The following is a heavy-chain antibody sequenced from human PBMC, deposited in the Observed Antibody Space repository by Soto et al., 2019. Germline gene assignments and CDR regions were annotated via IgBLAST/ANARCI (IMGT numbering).Heavy chain of an antibody. Sequence: QTLSLTCXISGDSVSSNSAAWNWIRQSPSRGLEWLGRTYYRSRWYNDYAVSVKSRITINPDTSKNQFSLQLNSVTPEDTAVYYCARAAYYSSSSFWFDPWGQGTLVTVSS. J-gene: IGHJ5*02. CDR2: TYYRSRWYN. D-gene: IGHD6-6*01. CDR1: GDSVSSNSAA. CDR3: ARAAYYSSSSFWFDP. V-gene: IGHV6-1*01.